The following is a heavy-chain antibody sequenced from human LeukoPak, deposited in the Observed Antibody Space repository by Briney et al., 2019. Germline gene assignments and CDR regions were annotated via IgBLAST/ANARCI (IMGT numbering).Heavy chain of an antibody. CDR3: AKDLGTRSVHDGFDI. CDR1: GFTFSSYG. V-gene: IGHV3-30*02. J-gene: IGHJ3*02. D-gene: IGHD1-1*01. Sequence: GGSLRLSCAASGFTFSSYGMHWVRQAPGGGLEWVAFIRYDGTNKYYTDSVKGRFTISRDNSKKTLYLQMNSLRAEDTAVYYCAKDLGTRSVHDGFDIWGQGTMVTVSS. CDR2: IRYDGTNK.